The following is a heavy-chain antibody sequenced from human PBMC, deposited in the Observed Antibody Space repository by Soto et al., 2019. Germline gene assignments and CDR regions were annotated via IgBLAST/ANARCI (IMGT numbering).Heavy chain of an antibody. V-gene: IGHV3-66*02. CDR3: ARDLKSSSSYYYCYMDV. CDR2: IYSGGST. J-gene: IGHJ6*03. CDR1: GFTVSSNY. Sequence: GGSLRLSCAASGFTVSSNYMSWVRQAPGKGLEWVSVIYSGGSTYYADSVKGRFTISRDNSKNTLYLQMNSLRAEDTAVYYCARDLKSSSSYYYCYMDVWGKGPTVTVSS. D-gene: IGHD6-6*01.